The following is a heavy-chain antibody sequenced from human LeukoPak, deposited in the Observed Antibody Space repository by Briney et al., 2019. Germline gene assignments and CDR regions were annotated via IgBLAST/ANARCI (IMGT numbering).Heavy chain of an antibody. Sequence: EASVKVSCKASGYTFTKYGLNWVRQATGQGLQWMGWISCYNGHTHYAQNFQGRVTMTTDTSTNTAYMELRSLRSDDTAVYYCARREGRSASPFFFDSWGQGTLVTVSS. CDR3: ARREGRSASPFFFDS. V-gene: IGHV1-18*01. D-gene: IGHD6-6*01. CDR1: GYTFTKYG. CDR2: ISCYNGHT. J-gene: IGHJ4*02.